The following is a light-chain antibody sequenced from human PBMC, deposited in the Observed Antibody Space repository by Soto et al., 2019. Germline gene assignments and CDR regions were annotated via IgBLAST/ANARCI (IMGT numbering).Light chain of an antibody. V-gene: IGLV2-8*01. J-gene: IGLJ1*01. CDR1: SSDAGGYNY. CDR2: EVS. CDR3: SSYAGSKGV. Sequence: QSVLTQPPSASGSPGQSVTISCTGTSSDAGGYNYVSWYQQHPGKAPKLMIYEVSKRPSGVPDRFSGSKSGNTASLTVSGLQAEDEADYYCSSYAGSKGVFGTGTKVTVL.